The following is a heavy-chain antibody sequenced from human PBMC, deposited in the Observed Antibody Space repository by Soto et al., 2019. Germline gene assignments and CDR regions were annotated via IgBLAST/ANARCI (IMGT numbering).Heavy chain of an antibody. J-gene: IGHJ6*02. CDR3: ARHEVDYYYYGMDV. V-gene: IGHV5-51*01. CDR1: GYSFTSYW. Sequence: PXDSLRISVKGSGYSFTSYWIGWVRQMPGKGLEWMGIIYPGDSDTRYSPSFQGQVTISADKSISTAYLQWSSLKASDTAMYYCARHEVDYYYYGMDVWGQGTTVTVSS. CDR2: IYPGDSDT.